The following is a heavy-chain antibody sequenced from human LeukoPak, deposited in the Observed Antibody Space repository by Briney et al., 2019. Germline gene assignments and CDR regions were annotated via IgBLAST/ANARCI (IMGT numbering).Heavy chain of an antibody. D-gene: IGHD6-19*01. CDR3: ACHPDKIGGAGD. CDR1: GGSISSYY. Sequence: SETLSLTCSVSGGSISSYYWSWIRQPPGKGLEWIGYIYYNGSPNYNPSLKSRVTISVDTSKAQFSLKLSSVTAADTAVYYCACHPDKIGGAGDWGQGTLVTVSS. V-gene: IGHV4-59*08. J-gene: IGHJ4*01. CDR2: IYYNGSP.